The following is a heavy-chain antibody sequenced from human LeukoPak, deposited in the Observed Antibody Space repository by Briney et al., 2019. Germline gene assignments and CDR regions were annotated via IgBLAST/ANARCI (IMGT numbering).Heavy chain of an antibody. Sequence: GGPLRLSCAASGFPFSRHGMHLVRQVPGKGLEWLAVFSYDGSNKAYADSVKGRFTISRDNSNNTLHLQMNSLRAEDTAVYYCGKDMARIYYYGSGEIDYWGQGTLVTVSS. D-gene: IGHD3-10*01. CDR2: FSYDGSNK. CDR3: GKDMARIYYYGSGEIDY. J-gene: IGHJ4*02. CDR1: GFPFSRHG. V-gene: IGHV3-30*18.